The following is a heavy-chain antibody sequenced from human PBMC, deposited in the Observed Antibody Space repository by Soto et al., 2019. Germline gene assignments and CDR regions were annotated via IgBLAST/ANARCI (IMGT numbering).Heavy chain of an antibody. J-gene: IGHJ5*02. CDR3: ATSMRHTLNP. Sequence: EVQVVESGGGLVQPGGSPRLSCAASGFTFSSHWMTWVRQVPGKGLEWVANINQDGSDQYYVDSVKGRFTISRDNAKNSLCLHMNSLRVEDTAVYYCATSMRHTLNPWGQGTLVTVSS. V-gene: IGHV3-7*01. CDR2: INQDGSDQ. D-gene: IGHD2-8*01. CDR1: GFTFSSHW.